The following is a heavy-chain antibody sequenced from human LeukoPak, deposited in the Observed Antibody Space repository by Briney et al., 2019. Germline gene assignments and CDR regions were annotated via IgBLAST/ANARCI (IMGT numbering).Heavy chain of an antibody. CDR2: INHNGNVN. V-gene: IGHV3-7*03. CDR3: ASPGAAAAAPGFDY. D-gene: IGHD6-25*01. CDR1: GFTFSSYW. J-gene: IGHJ4*02. Sequence: GGSLRLSCAASGFTFSSYWMNWARQAPGKGLEWVASINHNGNVNYYVDSVKGRFTISRDNAKNSLYLQMSNLRAEDTAVYYCASPGAAAAAPGFDYWGQGTLVTVSP.